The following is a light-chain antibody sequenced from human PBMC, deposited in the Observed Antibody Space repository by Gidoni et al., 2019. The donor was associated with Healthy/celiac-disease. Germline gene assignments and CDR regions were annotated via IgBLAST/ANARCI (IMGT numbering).Light chain of an antibody. CDR2: AAS. CDR1: QSISRY. CDR3: QRSYSTPLMYT. V-gene: IGKV1-39*01. J-gene: IGKJ2*01. Sequence: DIQMTQSASSLSASVGDRVTITCRPSQSISRYLNWYQQKPGKAPKLLIYAASSLQSGVPSRFSVSGSGTDFTLTISSLQPEDFATYDCQRSYSTPLMYTFGQGTKLEIK.